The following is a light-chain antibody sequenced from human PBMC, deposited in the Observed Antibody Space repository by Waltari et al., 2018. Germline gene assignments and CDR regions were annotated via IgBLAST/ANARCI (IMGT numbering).Light chain of an antibody. V-gene: IGLV2-14*01. CDR2: DVT. CDR1: SSDVGGYNS. Sequence: QSALTQPASVSGSPGQSITISCTGTSSDVGGYNSVSWYQQHPGKAPKLMIYDVTKRPSGVSDRCSGSKFGNTASLTISGLQAEDEADYYCNSYTSSSTLWVFGGGTKLTVL. J-gene: IGLJ3*02. CDR3: NSYTSSSTLWV.